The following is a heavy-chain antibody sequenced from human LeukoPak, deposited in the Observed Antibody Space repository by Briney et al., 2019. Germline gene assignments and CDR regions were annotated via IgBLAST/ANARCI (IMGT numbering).Heavy chain of an antibody. V-gene: IGHV1-69*02. CDR3: AREFWGIMVRGGAMDV. Sequence: VKVSCQASGGTFNNYNINWVRQAPGQGLEWMGTIIPSFGIPSYAEKFKGRVTITADKSTSAAYMELSSLRPEDTAVYYCAREFWGIMVRGGAMDVWGLGTPVIVTS. CDR1: GGTFNNYN. J-gene: IGHJ6*02. CDR2: IIPSFGIP. D-gene: IGHD3-10*01.